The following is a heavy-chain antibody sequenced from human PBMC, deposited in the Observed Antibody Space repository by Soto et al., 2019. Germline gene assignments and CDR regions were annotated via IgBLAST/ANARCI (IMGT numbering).Heavy chain of an antibody. Sequence: GGSLRLSCTSPGLTFGDYGVSWFRQAPGKGLEWVGFIRSNTYGGTTESAASVKGRVSISRDDSKSIAYLQMDSLKIEDAAVYFCSLYYDSSGYYKTPIDHWGQGTLVTVSS. D-gene: IGHD3-22*01. J-gene: IGHJ4*02. CDR3: SLYYDSSGYYKTPIDH. V-gene: IGHV3-49*03. CDR1: GLTFGDYG. CDR2: IRSNTYGGTT.